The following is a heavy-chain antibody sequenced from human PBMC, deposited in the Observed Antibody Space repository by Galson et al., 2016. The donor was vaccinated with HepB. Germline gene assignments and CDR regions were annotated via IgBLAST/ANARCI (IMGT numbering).Heavy chain of an antibody. Sequence: LRLSCAASGFSFSRNAMHWVRQAPGKGLEWVAVISFDGRYKYYADSVKGRFTISRDNSKSTLYLQMNSLRAEDTAIYYCARGLSSSSCAYYFDYWGQGTLVTVSS. CDR2: ISFDGRYK. D-gene: IGHD6-13*01. CDR1: GFSFSRNA. J-gene: IGHJ4*02. V-gene: IGHV3-30*04. CDR3: ARGLSSSSCAYYFDY.